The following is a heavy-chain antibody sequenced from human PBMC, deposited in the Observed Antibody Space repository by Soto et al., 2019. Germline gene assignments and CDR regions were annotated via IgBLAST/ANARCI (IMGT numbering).Heavy chain of an antibody. Sequence: SETLSLTCTVSGGSVSSGSYYWSWVRQPPGKGLEWIGYIYYSGSTNYNPSLKSRVTRSVDTSKNQFSLKLSSVTAADTAVYYCARGWRQWLIAGGWFDPWGQGTLVTVSS. J-gene: IGHJ5*02. V-gene: IGHV4-61*01. D-gene: IGHD6-19*01. CDR2: IYYSGST. CDR1: GGSVSSGSYY. CDR3: ARGWRQWLIAGGWFDP.